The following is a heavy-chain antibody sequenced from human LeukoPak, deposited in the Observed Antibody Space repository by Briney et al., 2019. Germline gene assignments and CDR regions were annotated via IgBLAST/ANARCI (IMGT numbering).Heavy chain of an antibody. CDR3: ATTPTSRYCSSTSCYV. Sequence: GASVKVSCKVSGYTLTELSMHWVRQAPGKGLEWMGGFDPEDGETIYAQKFQGRVTMTEDTSTDTACMELSSLRSEDTAVYYCATTPTSRYCSSTSCYVWGQGTLVTVSS. D-gene: IGHD2-2*01. CDR1: GYTLTELS. V-gene: IGHV1-24*01. CDR2: FDPEDGET. J-gene: IGHJ4*02.